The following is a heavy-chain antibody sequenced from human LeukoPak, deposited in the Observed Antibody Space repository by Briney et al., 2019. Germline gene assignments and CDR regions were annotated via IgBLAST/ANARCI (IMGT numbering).Heavy chain of an antibody. J-gene: IGHJ3*02. CDR3: ARELGRNAFDI. CDR2: INPNSGGT. Sequence: ASVKVSCKASGYTFTVNHMYWIRQAPGQGPECMGWINPNSGGTNYAQKFQGRITMTRDTSISTAYMELSRLTSDDTAIYFCARELGRNAFDIWGQGTMVTVSP. V-gene: IGHV1-2*02. D-gene: IGHD7-27*01. CDR1: GYTFTVNH.